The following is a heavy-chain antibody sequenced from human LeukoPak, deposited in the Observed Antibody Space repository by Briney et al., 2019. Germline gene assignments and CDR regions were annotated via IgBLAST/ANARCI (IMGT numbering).Heavy chain of an antibody. CDR2: IRHSVRP. CDR1: GGSFSGYF. V-gene: IGHV4-34*01. CDR3: ARGDVNNYYNGMDV. J-gene: IGHJ6*02. Sequence: PSETLSLTCAVYGGSFSGYFWSWIRQSPGKGLEWSGEIRHSVRPNYNPSLKSRLTISVDTSKNQFSLQLTSVTAADTAVYFCARGDVNNYYNGMDVWGQGTTVTVSS.